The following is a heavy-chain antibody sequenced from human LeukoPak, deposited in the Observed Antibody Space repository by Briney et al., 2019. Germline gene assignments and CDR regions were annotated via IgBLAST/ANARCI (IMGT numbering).Heavy chain of an antibody. V-gene: IGHV4-34*01. CDR3: ARVWSAGLPDY. CDR2: INHSGST. Sequence: PSETLSLTCAVYGGSFSGYYWSWIRQPPGKGLEWIGEINHSGSTNYNPSLKSRVTISVDTSKNQFSLKLSSVTAADTAVYYCARVWSAGLPDYWGQGTLVTDSS. D-gene: IGHD3-10*01. J-gene: IGHJ4*02. CDR1: GGSFSGYY.